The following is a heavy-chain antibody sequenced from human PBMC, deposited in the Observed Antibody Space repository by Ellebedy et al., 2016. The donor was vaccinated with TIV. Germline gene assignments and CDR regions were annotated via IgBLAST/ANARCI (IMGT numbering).Heavy chain of an antibody. CDR1: GYTFPGYY. CDR2: INPKSGAT. J-gene: IGHJ4*02. V-gene: IGHV1-2*02. Sequence: ASVKVSCKASGYTFPGYYMHWVRQAPGQGLEWLGWINPKSGATNYTQELHGRVTMTRDTSITTAYMELNSLTSDDTAVYYCAQEITTVSTHRKNYWGQGTLVSVSS. CDR3: AQEITTVSTHRKNY. D-gene: IGHD4-17*01.